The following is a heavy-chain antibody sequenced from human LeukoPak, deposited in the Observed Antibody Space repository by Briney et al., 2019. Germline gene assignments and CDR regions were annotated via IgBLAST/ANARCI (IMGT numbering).Heavy chain of an antibody. J-gene: IGHJ5*02. V-gene: IGHV4-4*07. CDR3: AREVGAARPPPTEFDP. Sequence: SETLSLTCTVSGGSSSSYYWSWIRQPAGKGLEWIGRIYTSGSTNYNPSLKSRVTMSVDTSKNQFSLKLSSVTAADTAVYYCAREVGAARPPPTEFDPWGQGTLVTVSS. D-gene: IGHD1-26*01. CDR1: GGSSSSYY. CDR2: IYTSGST.